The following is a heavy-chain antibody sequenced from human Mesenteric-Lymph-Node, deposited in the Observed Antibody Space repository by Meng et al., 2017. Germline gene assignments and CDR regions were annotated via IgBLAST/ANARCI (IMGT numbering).Heavy chain of an antibody. V-gene: IGHV1-2*02. Sequence: ASVKVSCNASGYTLSDYYIHWMRQAPGHGLEWMGWINPNSGGTNYAQKFQGRVTMTRDTSISTAYMELSKLRSDDTAVYYCATVRGSGSPFDYWGQGTRVTGSS. CDR1: GYTLSDYY. J-gene: IGHJ4*02. CDR3: ATVRGSGSPFDY. CDR2: INPNSGGT. D-gene: IGHD6-25*01.